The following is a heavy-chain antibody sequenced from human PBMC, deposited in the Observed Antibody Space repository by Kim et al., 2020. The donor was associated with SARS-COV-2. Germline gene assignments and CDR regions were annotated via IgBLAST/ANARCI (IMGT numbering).Heavy chain of an antibody. CDR2: SSSTI. V-gene: IGHV3-48*01. CDR3: ARGGGYP. D-gene: IGHD3-16*01. J-gene: IGHJ6*02. Sequence: SSSTIYYADSVKGRFTISRDNAKNSMYLQMNSLGAEDTAVYYCARGGGYPWGQGTTVTVSS.